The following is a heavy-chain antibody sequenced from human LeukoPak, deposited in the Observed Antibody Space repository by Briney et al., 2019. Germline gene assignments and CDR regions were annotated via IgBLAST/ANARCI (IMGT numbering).Heavy chain of an antibody. J-gene: IGHJ4*02. V-gene: IGHV1-2*02. CDR1: GYTFTDYY. CDR2: INPNSGET. Sequence: GSVKVSCTPSGYTFTDYYIHWVRQAPGQGGEWMGWINPNSGETNSAKKFQGRVTMTGDTSISTAYMELRRVTSDDTAVYYCARDRDYSNTERGFDYWGQGTLVTVSS. D-gene: IGHD4-11*01. CDR3: ARDRDYSNTERGFDY.